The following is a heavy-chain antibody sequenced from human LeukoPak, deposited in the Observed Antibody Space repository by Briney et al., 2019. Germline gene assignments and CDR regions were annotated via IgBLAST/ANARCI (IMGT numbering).Heavy chain of an antibody. Sequence: ASVKVSCKVSGYTLTELSMHWVRQAPGKGLEWMGGFDPEDGETIYTQMFQGRVTMTEDTSTDTAYMELSSLRSEDTAVYYCAKNLATVVTPAYYWGQGTLVTVSS. D-gene: IGHD4-23*01. CDR2: FDPEDGET. V-gene: IGHV1-24*01. CDR1: GYTLTELS. J-gene: IGHJ4*02. CDR3: AKNLATVVTPAYY.